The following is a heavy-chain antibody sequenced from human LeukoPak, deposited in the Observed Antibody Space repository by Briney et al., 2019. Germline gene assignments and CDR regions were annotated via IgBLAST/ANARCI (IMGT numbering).Heavy chain of an antibody. CDR2: INWNGGST. V-gene: IGHV3-20*04. CDR1: GFTFDDYG. Sequence: GGSLRLSCAASGFTFDDYGMSWFRQAPGKGLEWVSGINWNGGSTGYADSVKGRFTISRDNAKNSLYLQMNSLRAEDTALYYCARSWDIVVVPAANDYWGQGTLVTVSS. J-gene: IGHJ4*02. D-gene: IGHD2-2*01. CDR3: ARSWDIVVVPAANDY.